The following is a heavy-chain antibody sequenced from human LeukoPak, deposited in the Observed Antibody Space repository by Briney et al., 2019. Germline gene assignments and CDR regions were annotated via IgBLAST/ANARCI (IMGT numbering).Heavy chain of an antibody. Sequence: PSETLSLTCTVSGGSISSYYWSWIRQPPGKGLEWIGYIYFSGSTNYNPSLKSRVTISVDTSKNQFSLKLSSVTAADTAVYYCARAMDYQYYFDYWGQGTLVIVSS. J-gene: IGHJ4*02. CDR3: ARAMDYQYYFDY. CDR2: IYFSGST. V-gene: IGHV4-59*08. CDR1: GGSISSYY. D-gene: IGHD5-18*01.